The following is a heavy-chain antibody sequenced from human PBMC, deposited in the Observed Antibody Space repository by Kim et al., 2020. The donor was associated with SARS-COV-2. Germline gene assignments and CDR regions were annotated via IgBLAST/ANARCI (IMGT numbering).Heavy chain of an antibody. CDR3: ARVTNDFWGGYYFDY. J-gene: IGHJ4*02. D-gene: IGHD3-3*01. V-gene: IGHV1-2*02. Sequence: QKCQGRVTMTGDTSSSTAYMELSRLRSDDTAVYYCARVTNDFWGGYYFDYWGQGTLVTVSS.